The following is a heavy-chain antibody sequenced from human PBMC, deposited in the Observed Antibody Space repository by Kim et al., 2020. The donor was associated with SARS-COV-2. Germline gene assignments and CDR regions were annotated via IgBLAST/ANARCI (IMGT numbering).Heavy chain of an antibody. CDR2: ISTNGGST. J-gene: IGHJ4*02. Sequence: GGSLRLSCSASGFTFLRYSMHWVRQAPGKGLEYVSGISTNGGSTYYADSVKDRFIISRDNSRNMLNLQMSSLRSEDTAVYYCVKERTSGWYDFDYWGQGTLVTVSS. CDR1: GFTFLRYS. CDR3: VKERTSGWYDFDY. D-gene: IGHD6-19*01. V-gene: IGHV3-64D*06.